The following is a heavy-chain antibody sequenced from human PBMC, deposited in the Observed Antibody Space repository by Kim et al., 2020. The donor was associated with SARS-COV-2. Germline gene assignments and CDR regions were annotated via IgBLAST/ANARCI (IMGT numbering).Heavy chain of an antibody. J-gene: IGHJ6*01. CDR1: GFTFSSYS. D-gene: IGHD6-13*01. CDR3: ATIAAAGSLYYYYGMDV. CDR2: ISTSSSTI. Sequence: EGSLRLSCAASGFTFSSYSMNWVRQAPGKGLEWVSYISTSSSTIYYANSVKGRFTISRDNAKNSLYLQMNSLRDEDTAVYYCATIAAAGSLYYYYGMDV. V-gene: IGHV3-48*02.